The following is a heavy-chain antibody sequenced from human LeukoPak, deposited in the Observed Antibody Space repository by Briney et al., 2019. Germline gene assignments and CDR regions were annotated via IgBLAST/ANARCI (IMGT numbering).Heavy chain of an antibody. D-gene: IGHD3-22*01. V-gene: IGHV3-74*01. CDR2: INSDGRST. J-gene: IGHJ4*02. Sequence: GGSLRLSCAASGFIFNKYWMHWVRQAPGKGLVWVSRINSDGRSTNYADSVKGRFTISRDNAKNTLYLQMNSLRAEDTAVYYCTRFLYYYDSSTYHDYFDYWGQGTLVTVSS. CDR3: TRFLYYYDSSTYHDYFDY. CDR1: GFIFNKYW.